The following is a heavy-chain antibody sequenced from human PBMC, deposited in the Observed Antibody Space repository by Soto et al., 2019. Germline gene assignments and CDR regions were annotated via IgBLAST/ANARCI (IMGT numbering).Heavy chain of an antibody. CDR3: SIYAYGPFDL. V-gene: IGHV3-15*07. Sequence: EVQLVESGGGLVKPGGSLRLSCEVSGIIFSNAWMNWVRQVPGKGLEWVGRIKSNVNGGTSDYAAPVKDRFTISRDDSKSTLSLEMDRLKTEDAAVYYCSIYAYGPFDLWGRGTLVTVSS. D-gene: IGHD3-16*01. CDR1: GIIFSNAW. J-gene: IGHJ2*01. CDR2: IKSNVNGGTS.